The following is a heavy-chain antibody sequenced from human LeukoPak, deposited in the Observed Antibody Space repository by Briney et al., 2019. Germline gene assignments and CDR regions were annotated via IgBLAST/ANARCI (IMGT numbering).Heavy chain of an antibody. J-gene: IGHJ4*02. CDR1: GFTFSSYA. Sequence: GGSLRLSCAASGFTFSSYAMSWVRQAPGKGLEWVSAISGSGGSTYYADSVKGRFTIPRDNSKNTLYLQMNSLRAEDTAVYYCAKGLYSSGWSDFDYWGQGTLVTVSS. CDR3: AKGLYSSGWSDFDY. CDR2: ISGSGGST. V-gene: IGHV3-23*01. D-gene: IGHD6-19*01.